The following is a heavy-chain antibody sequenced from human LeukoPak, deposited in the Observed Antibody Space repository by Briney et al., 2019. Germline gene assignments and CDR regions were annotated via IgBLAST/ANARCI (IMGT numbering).Heavy chain of an antibody. V-gene: IGHV1-69*13. CDR2: IIPIFGTA. CDR1: GGTFSSYA. J-gene: IGHJ6*02. Sequence: ASVKVSCTASGGTFSSYAISWVRQPPGQGLEWMGGIIPIFGTANYAQKFQGRVTITADESTSTAYMELSSLRSEDTAVYYCARGKVLRFLEWSGSYYYYGMDVWGQGTTVTVSS. D-gene: IGHD3-3*01. CDR3: ARGKVLRFLEWSGSYYYYGMDV.